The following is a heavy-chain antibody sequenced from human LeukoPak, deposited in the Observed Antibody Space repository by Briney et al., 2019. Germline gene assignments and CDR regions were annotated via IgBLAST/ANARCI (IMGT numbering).Heavy chain of an antibody. CDR1: GYTLTELS. CDR3: ATDYGPTCSGGSCYPGAFDI. V-gene: IGHV1-24*01. D-gene: IGHD2-15*01. CDR2: FDPEDGET. J-gene: IGHJ3*02. Sequence: ASVKVSCKVSGYTLTELSMHWVRQAPGKGLEWMGGFDPEDGETIYAQKFQGRVTMTEETSTDTAYMELSSLRSEDTAVYYCATDYGPTCSGGSCYPGAFDIWGQGTMVTVSS.